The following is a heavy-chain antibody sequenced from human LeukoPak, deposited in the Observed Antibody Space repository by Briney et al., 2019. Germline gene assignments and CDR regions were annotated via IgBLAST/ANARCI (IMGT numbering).Heavy chain of an antibody. V-gene: IGHV3-48*03. CDR2: ISSSGSTI. CDR1: GFTFSSYE. Sequence: GGSLRLSCAASGFTFSSYEINWVRQAPGKGLEWVSYISSSGSTIYYAHSVKGGVTISRDNAKNSLYLQMNSLRAEDTAMYYCARDRYCSSTSCYILGDDYWGQGTLVTVSS. J-gene: IGHJ4*02. D-gene: IGHD2-2*02. CDR3: ARDRYCSSTSCYILGDDY.